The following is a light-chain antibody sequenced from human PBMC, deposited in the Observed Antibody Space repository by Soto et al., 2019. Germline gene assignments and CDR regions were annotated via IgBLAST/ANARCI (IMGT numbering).Light chain of an antibody. CDR2: GYF. Sequence: QSVLTQPPSVSGAPGQRVTISCTGSSSNIGAGYDVHWYQQLPGTPPKLLIYGYFNRPSGVPDRFSGSKSGTSASLVITGLQAEDEAGYYCQSYDSSLSGVVFGGGTKLTVL. J-gene: IGLJ2*01. CDR1: SSNIGAGYD. CDR3: QSYDSSLSGVV. V-gene: IGLV1-40*01.